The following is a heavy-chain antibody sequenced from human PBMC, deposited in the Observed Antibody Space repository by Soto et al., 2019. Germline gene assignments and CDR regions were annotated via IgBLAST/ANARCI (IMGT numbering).Heavy chain of an antibody. D-gene: IGHD3-3*01. CDR1: GFTLTSYA. V-gene: IGHV3-64D*06. CDR3: VKDQGLWIQCYYYGMDV. Sequence: GGPLRLSCSASGFTLTSYAMHWVRQAPGKGLEYVSAISSNGGSTYYADSVKGRFTISRDNSKNTLYLQMSSLRAEDTAVYYCVKDQGLWIQCYYYGMDVWGQGSTVTV. CDR2: ISSNGGST. J-gene: IGHJ6*02.